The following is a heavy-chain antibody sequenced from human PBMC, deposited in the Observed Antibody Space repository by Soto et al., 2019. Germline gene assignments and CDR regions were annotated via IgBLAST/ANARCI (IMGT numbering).Heavy chain of an antibody. CDR3: AVYGYGVSAAAY. J-gene: IGHJ4*02. D-gene: IGHD4-17*01. CDR2: RNQEGGER. Sequence: EMQLVEAGGGLVQPGGSLRLSCAGSGLTFRNDWLSWVRQAPGQGLEWVANRNQEGGERYYVDSVRGRFTISRDNVENSLYLQLNSLRPEDTAVYYCAVYGYGVSAAAYWGQGTLVTVSS. CDR1: GLTFRNDW. V-gene: IGHV3-7*03.